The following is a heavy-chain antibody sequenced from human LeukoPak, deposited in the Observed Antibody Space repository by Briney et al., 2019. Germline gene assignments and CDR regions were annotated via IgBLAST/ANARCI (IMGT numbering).Heavy chain of an antibody. CDR3: ARRGNAYGSGTHGDY. J-gene: IGHJ4*02. CDR1: GYSFSTYW. V-gene: IGHV5-51*01. CDR2: IYPGDSDT. D-gene: IGHD3-10*01. Sequence: GESLQISCEGSGYSFSTYWIAWVRQMPGKGLEWMGIIYPGDSDTKYSPSFQGQVTISADKSISTAFLQWSGLEASDTAIYYCARRGNAYGSGTHGDYWGQGTLVTVSS.